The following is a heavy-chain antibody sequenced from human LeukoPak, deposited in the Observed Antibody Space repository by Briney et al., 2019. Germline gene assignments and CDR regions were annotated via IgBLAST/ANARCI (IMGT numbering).Heavy chain of an antibody. V-gene: IGHV3-48*01. J-gene: IGHJ6*03. Sequence: PGGSLRLSCAASGFTFSSYSMNWVRQAPGKGLEWVSYISSSSSTIYYADSVKGRFTISRDNAKNSLYLQMNSLRAEDTAVYYCARDCSGGSCYWHYMDVWGKGTTVTVSS. D-gene: IGHD2-15*01. CDR3: ARDCSGGSCYWHYMDV. CDR1: GFTFSSYS. CDR2: ISSSSSTI.